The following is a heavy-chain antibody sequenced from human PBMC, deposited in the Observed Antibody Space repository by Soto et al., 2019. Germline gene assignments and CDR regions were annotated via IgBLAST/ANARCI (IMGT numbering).Heavy chain of an antibody. V-gene: IGHV4-30-2*01. CDR2: IYHSGST. J-gene: IGHJ5*02. CDR3: ARESSSSWENWFDP. Sequence: LSLTCAVSGGSISSGGYSWSWIRQPPGKGLEWIGYIYHSGSTYYNPSLKSRVTISVDRSKNQFSLKLSSVTAADTAVYYCARESSSSWENWFDPWGQGXLVTVPS. D-gene: IGHD6-13*01. CDR1: GGSISSGGYS.